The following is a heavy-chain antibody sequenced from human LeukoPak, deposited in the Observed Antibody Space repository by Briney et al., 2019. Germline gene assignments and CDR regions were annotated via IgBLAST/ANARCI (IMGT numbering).Heavy chain of an antibody. CDR3: ARVMGALYYDSRGYYYGAFDY. Sequence: SETLSLTCAVYGGSFSGCYWSWIRQPPGKGLEWIGEINHSGSTNYNPSLMSRVTISVDTSKNQFSLKLSSVTAADTAVYYCARVMGALYYDSRGYYYGAFDYWGQGTLDTDSS. J-gene: IGHJ4*02. V-gene: IGHV4-34*01. D-gene: IGHD3-22*01. CDR2: INHSGST. CDR1: GGSFSGCY.